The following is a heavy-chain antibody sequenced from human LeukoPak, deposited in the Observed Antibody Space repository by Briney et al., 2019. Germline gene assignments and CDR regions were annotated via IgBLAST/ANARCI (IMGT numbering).Heavy chain of an antibody. CDR2: ISSSSSYI. J-gene: IGHJ4*02. V-gene: IGHV3-21*01. Sequence: GGSLRLSCAASGFTFSSYSMNWVRQAPGKGLEWVSSISSSSSYIYYADSVKGRVTISRNNAKNSLYLQMNSLRAEDTAVYYCARDPNLTGYRRLPEGFDYWGQGTLVTVSS. D-gene: IGHD3-9*01. CDR1: GFTFSSYS. CDR3: ARDPNLTGYRRLPEGFDY.